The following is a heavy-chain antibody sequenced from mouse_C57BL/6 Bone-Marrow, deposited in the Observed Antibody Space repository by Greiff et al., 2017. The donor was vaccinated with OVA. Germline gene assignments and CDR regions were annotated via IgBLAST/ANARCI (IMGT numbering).Heavy chain of an antibody. CDR2: IYPRSGNT. J-gene: IGHJ1*03. CDR1: GYTFTSYG. V-gene: IGHV1-81*01. Sequence: VQLQQSGAELARPGASVKLSCKASGYTFTSYGISWVKQRTGQGLEWIGDIYPRSGNTYYNEKFKGKATLTADKSSSTAYMELRSLTSEDSAVYFCARHYGYWYFDVWGTGTTVTVSS. D-gene: IGHD1-1*01. CDR3: ARHYGYWYFDV.